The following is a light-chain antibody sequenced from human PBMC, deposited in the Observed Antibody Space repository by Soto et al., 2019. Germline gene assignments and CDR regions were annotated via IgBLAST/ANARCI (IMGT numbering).Light chain of an antibody. J-gene: IGLJ1*01. V-gene: IGLV2-8*01. CDR3: SSFAGSHNFPYV. CDR1: SSDVGAYDY. Sequence: QSALTQPPSASGSPGQSVTISCTGTSSDVGAYDYVSWYQQHPGKAPKLMIYEINKRPSGVPDRFSGSKSGNTASQTVSGLPAEDEADYYCSSFAGSHNFPYVFGTGTKLIVL. CDR2: EIN.